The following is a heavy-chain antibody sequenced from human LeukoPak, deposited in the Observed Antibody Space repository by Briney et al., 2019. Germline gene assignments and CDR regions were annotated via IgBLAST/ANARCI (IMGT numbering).Heavy chain of an antibody. CDR2: IYNAGST. CDR1: GGSISSGGFF. D-gene: IGHD5-24*01. Sequence: SGTLCLSCAVSGGSISSGGFFWGWIRPPVGRGLESTGRIYNAGSTNYNPSIQSRVTISPDTSKNQFSLRLSFVTAADTAVYYCARVGRDGYNYGYYFDYWGQGTLVTVSS. J-gene: IGHJ4*02. V-gene: IGHV4-61*02. CDR3: ARVGRDGYNYGYYFDY.